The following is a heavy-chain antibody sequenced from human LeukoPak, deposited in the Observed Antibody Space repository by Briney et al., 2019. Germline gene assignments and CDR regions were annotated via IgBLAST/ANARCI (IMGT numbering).Heavy chain of an antibody. D-gene: IGHD3-16*01. CDR3: ACRWRSGGFVC. Sequence: TPSETLSLTCTVSGGFISSSSYFWGWLRQPPGKGLEWIMSIYYSGSTSYNTPLKSRLTISVDTSKNQFSLKLRYVTAAGRAVYYCACRWRSGGFVCWRRGTLVGVSS. J-gene: IGHJ4*02. CDR2: IYYSGST. V-gene: IGHV4-39*01. CDR1: GGFISSSSYF.